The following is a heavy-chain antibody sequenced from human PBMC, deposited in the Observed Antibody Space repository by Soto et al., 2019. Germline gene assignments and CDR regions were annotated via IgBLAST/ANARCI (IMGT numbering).Heavy chain of an antibody. CDR1: GYTFTTYG. J-gene: IGHJ4*02. CDR2: ISAYSGNT. Sequence: QVQLVQSGAEVKKPGASVKVSCKASGYTFTTYGISWVRQAPGQGLEWVGWISAYSGNTKYAQKLQGRVTVTTDTSTTTAYMEVRSLRSAVSAVYYRARGRCVGEWGEGTLVTMSP. V-gene: IGHV1-18*01. D-gene: IGHD1-26*01. CDR3: ARGRCVGE.